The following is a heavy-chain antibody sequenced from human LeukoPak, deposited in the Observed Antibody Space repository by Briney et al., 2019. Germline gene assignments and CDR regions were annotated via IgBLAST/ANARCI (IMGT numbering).Heavy chain of an antibody. J-gene: IGHJ5*02. CDR3: ARPAYCSGGSCYHINWFDP. CDR2: INPNSGGT. CDR1: GYTFTGYY. D-gene: IGHD2-15*01. Sequence: ASVKVSCKASGYTFTGYYMHWVRQAPGQGLEWMGWINPNSGGTNYAQKFQGRVTMTRDTSISTAYMELSRLRSDDTAVYYCARPAYCSGGSCYHINWFDPWGQGTLVTVSS. V-gene: IGHV1-2*02.